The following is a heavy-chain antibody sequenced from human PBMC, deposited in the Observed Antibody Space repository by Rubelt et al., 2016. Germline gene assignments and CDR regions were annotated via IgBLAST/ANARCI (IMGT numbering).Heavy chain of an antibody. CDR2: IYYSGST. J-gene: IGHJ4*02. V-gene: IGHV4-61*05. D-gene: IGHD5-12*01. CDR1: GGSISSSSYY. CDR3: ARRGY. Sequence: QLQLQESGPGLVKPSETLSLTCTVSGGSISSSSYYWGWIRQPPGKGLEWIGYIYYSGSTNYNPPPKSRVTISVDTSKNQFALKLSSVTAADTAVYYCARRGYWGQGTLVTVSS.